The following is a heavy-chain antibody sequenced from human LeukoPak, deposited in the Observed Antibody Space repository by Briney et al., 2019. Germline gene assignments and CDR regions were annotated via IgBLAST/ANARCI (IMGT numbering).Heavy chain of an antibody. J-gene: IGHJ4*02. CDR1: GFSFSNFA. D-gene: IGHD2-15*01. V-gene: IGHV3-23*01. Sequence: GGSLRLSCAASGFSFSNFAMNWVRRAPGKGLEWVSTISGRGSSIYYADSVKGRFTISRDNSKNTLYLQMNSLRAEDTAVYYCAKDIQDIVVVVAAIVWGQGTLVTVSS. CDR2: ISGRGSSI. CDR3: AKDIQDIVVVVAAIV.